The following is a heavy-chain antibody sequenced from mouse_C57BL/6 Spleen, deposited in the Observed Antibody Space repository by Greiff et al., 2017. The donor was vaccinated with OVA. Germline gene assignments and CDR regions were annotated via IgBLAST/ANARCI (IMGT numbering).Heavy chain of an antibody. CDR1: GYTFTSYW. CDR2: IHPNSGST. CDR3: ERSDCYDSRSYWDFEG. Sequence: QVQLQQPGAELVKPGASVKLSCKASGYTFTSYWMHWVKQRPGQGLEWIGMIHPNSGSTNYNEKFKSKATLTVDKSSSTAYMQHSSLTSEDSADYYCERSDCYDSRSYWDFEGWGTGTTVTVSS. D-gene: IGHD1-1*01. J-gene: IGHJ1*03. V-gene: IGHV1-64*01.